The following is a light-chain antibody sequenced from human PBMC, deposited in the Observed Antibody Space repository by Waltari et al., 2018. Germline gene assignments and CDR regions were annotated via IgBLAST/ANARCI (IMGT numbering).Light chain of an antibody. Sequence: EIVLTQSPAILSLSPGDRATLSCRASQNVNNYLAWYQLKPGQAPRLVIYDASNRATGIPARFSGSGSGTDFTLTISSLQPEDFATYYCQELNTYPQSLTFGGGTKVEI. CDR3: QELNTYPQSLT. V-gene: IGKV3-11*01. CDR2: DAS. CDR1: QNVNNY. J-gene: IGKJ4*01.